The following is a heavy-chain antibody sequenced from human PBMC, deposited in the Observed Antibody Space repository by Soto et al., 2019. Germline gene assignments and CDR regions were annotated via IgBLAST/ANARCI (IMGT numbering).Heavy chain of an antibody. V-gene: IGHV1-3*01. J-gene: IGHJ6*02. CDR3: ARTCAERSCYFYYYYYGMDV. D-gene: IGHD2-15*01. Sequence: GASVKVSCKASGYTFTSYAMHWVRQAPGQRLEWMGWINAGNGNTKYSQKFQGRVTITRDTSASTAYMELSSLRSEDTAVYYCARTCAERSCYFYYYYYGMDVWGQGTTVTVSS. CDR2: INAGNGNT. CDR1: GYTFTSYA.